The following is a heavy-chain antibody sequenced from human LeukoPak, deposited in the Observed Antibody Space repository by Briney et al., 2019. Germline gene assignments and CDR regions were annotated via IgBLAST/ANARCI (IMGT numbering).Heavy chain of an antibody. Sequence: GASLKISCKGSGSSFTTYWIGWVRQMPGKDLEWLAIINPGDSDTRYSPSFQGQVTISADKSISTAYLQWSSLKASDSAMYYCVRPAASGWYDSWGQGTPVSV. V-gene: IGHV5-51*01. CDR1: GSSFTTYW. CDR2: INPGDSDT. CDR3: VRPAASGWYDS. J-gene: IGHJ5*01. D-gene: IGHD1-26*01.